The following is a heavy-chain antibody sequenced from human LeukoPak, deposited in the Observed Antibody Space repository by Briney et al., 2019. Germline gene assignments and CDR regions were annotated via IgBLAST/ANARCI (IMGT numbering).Heavy chain of an antibody. J-gene: IGHJ4*02. Sequence: SETLSLTCTVSGYSISSGYYWGWIRQPPGKGLEWIGGIYHSGNTYYNPSLGSRVTMSVDTSKNQFSLNLKSVTAADTAVYYCARERGDNFESSGYKDYWGQGTLVTVSS. CDR3: ARERGDNFESSGYKDY. CDR1: GYSISSGYY. D-gene: IGHD3-22*01. V-gene: IGHV4-38-2*02. CDR2: IYHSGNT.